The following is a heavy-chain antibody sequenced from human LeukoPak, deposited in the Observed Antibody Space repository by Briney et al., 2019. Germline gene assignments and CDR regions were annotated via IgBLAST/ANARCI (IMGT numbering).Heavy chain of an antibody. CDR2: IYYSGST. Sequence: SGTLSLTCTVSGGSISSSSYYWGWIRQPPGKGLEWIGSIYYSGSTYYNPSLKSRVTISVDTSKNQFSLKLGSVTAADTAVYYCARIGEISGITMIVVVGYWGQGTLVTVSS. CDR1: GGSISSSSYY. CDR3: ARIGEISGITMIVVVGY. V-gene: IGHV4-39*07. J-gene: IGHJ4*02. D-gene: IGHD3-22*01.